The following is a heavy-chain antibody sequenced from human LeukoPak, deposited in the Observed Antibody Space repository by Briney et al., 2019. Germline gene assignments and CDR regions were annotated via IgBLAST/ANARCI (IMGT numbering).Heavy chain of an antibody. CDR2: IKSKTDGGTT. Sequence: KSGGSLRLSCAASGFTFSNAWMSWVRQAPGKGLEWVGRIKSKTDGGTTDYAAPVKGRFTISRDDSKNTLYLQMNSLKTEDTAVYYCTTGDYYGPRIDYWGQGTLVTVSS. CDR1: GFTFSNAW. CDR3: TTGDYYGPRIDY. V-gene: IGHV3-15*01. J-gene: IGHJ4*02. D-gene: IGHD3-10*01.